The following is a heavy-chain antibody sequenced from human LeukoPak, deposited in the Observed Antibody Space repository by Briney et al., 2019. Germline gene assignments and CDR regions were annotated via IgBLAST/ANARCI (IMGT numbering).Heavy chain of an antibody. Sequence: GGSLRLSCAGPGLTFSSYAMGWVRQAPGKGLEWVSGISSSGDSTFYADSVKGRFTISRDNAKNSLYLQMNSLRAEDTAVYYCAREPSQAKGFDYWGQGTLVTVSS. CDR1: GLTFSSYA. CDR3: AREPSQAKGFDY. J-gene: IGHJ4*02. V-gene: IGHV3-23*01. CDR2: ISSSGDST.